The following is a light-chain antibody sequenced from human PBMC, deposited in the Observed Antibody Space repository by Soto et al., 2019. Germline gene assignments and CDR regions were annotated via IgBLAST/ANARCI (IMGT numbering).Light chain of an antibody. Sequence: QSVLTQPASVSGSPGQSITISCTGTSSDVGTYKFVSWYQQHPGKVPTLMIHEVTKRPSGVSNRFSGSKSGNTATLTISGLQPEDEANYYCCSYAGTSFWVFGGGTKLTVL. CDR1: SSDVGTYKF. CDR3: CSYAGTSFWV. V-gene: IGLV2-23*02. J-gene: IGLJ3*02. CDR2: EVT.